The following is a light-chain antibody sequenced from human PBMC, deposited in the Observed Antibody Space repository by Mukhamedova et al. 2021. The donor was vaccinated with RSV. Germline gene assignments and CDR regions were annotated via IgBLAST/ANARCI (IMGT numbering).Light chain of an antibody. J-gene: IGLJ2*01. V-gene: IGLV2-11*01. Sequence: GVPDRFSGSKSGNTASLTISGLQAEDEADYYCCSYAGSYVVFGGGTKLTVL. CDR3: CSYAGSYVV.